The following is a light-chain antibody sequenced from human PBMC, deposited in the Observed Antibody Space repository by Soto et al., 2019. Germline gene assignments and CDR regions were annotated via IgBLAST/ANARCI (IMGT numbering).Light chain of an antibody. CDR2: EVN. V-gene: IGLV2-8*01. Sequence: QSALTQPPSASGSPGQSVAVSCTGTSSDVGGYNFVSWYQQHPGKAPKLLIFEVNKRPSGVPDRFSGSKSGNTASLTVSGLQAEDEADYYCSSYACSTKFAVFGGGTKLTVL. CDR1: SSDVGGYNF. J-gene: IGLJ2*01. CDR3: SSYACSTKFAV.